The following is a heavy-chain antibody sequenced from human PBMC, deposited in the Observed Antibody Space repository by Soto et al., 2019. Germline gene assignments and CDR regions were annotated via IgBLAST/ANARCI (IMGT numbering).Heavy chain of an antibody. CDR2: IKSKTDGGTT. D-gene: IGHD3-16*02. CDR1: GFTFSNAL. Sequence: PGGSLRHSCAASGFTFSNALMSWVLQAPGKGLEWVGRIKSKTDGGTTDYAAPVKGRFTISRDDSKNTLYLQMNSLKTEDTAVYYCTTAPYLYYDYVWGSYRYTDYWGQGTLVTVSS. V-gene: IGHV3-15*01. J-gene: IGHJ4*02. CDR3: TTAPYLYYDYVWGSYRYTDY.